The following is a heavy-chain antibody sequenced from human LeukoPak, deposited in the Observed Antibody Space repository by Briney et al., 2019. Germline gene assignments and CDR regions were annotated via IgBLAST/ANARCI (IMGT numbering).Heavy chain of an antibody. CDR2: ISYDGSNK. J-gene: IGHJ6*03. Sequence: GGSLRHSCAASGFTFSSYAMHWVRQAPGKGLEWVAVISYDGSNKYYADSVKGRFTISRDNSKNTLYLQMNSLRAEDTAVYYCARDLSPEYYMDVWGKGTTVTVSS. D-gene: IGHD1-14*01. CDR1: GFTFSSYA. CDR3: ARDLSPEYYMDV. V-gene: IGHV3-30-3*01.